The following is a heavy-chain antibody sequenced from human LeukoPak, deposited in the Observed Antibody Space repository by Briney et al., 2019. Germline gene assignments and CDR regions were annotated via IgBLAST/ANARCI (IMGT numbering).Heavy chain of an antibody. CDR2: IYYSGTT. CDR3: ARHSYNYYGLDV. CDR1: GGSISSYY. Sequence: SETLSLTCTVSGGSISSYYWSWIRQPPGKGLEWIGYIYYSGTTNYNPSLKSRVTMSVDTSNNHLSLRLTSVTAADTALYYCARHSYNYYGLDVWGQGTTITVSS. V-gene: IGHV4-59*08. J-gene: IGHJ6*02.